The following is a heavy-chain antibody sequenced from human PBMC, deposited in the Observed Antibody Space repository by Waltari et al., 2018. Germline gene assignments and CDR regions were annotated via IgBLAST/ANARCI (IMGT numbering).Heavy chain of an antibody. Sequence: QLQLQESGPGLVKPSETLSLTCTVSGGSIRSNSYYWGWIRQPPGKGLEWIGSLFYSGSTYYNPSLKSRVTISVDTSKNQFSLKLSSVSAADTAVYYCERERVGSSDYWGQGTLVTVSS. CDR3: ERERVGSSDY. V-gene: IGHV4-39*07. CDR1: GGSIRSNSYY. J-gene: IGHJ4*02. CDR2: LFYSGST. D-gene: IGHD1-26*01.